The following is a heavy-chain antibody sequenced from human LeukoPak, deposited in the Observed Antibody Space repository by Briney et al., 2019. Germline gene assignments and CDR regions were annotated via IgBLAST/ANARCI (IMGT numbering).Heavy chain of an antibody. Sequence: GGSLRLSCAASGFTFSSYSMNWVRQAPGKGLEWVSYISSSSSTIYYADSVKGRFTISRDNAKNSLYLQMNSLRAEDTAVYYCARDLSVVVPAAPGYWGQGTLVTVSS. D-gene: IGHD2-2*01. J-gene: IGHJ4*02. CDR3: ARDLSVVVPAAPGY. CDR2: ISSSSSTI. V-gene: IGHV3-48*01. CDR1: GFTFSSYS.